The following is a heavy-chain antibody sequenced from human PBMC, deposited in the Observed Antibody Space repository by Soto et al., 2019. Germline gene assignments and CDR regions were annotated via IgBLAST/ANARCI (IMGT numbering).Heavy chain of an antibody. CDR3: ARAHAPALPFDY. D-gene: IGHD2-15*01. Sequence: SETLSLTCTVSGGSMRNVYWSWIRQPPGKRLEWIGFIFHSGNAKYNPSLKSRVTISIDTSKSQLSLSLDSVTAADTAVYFCARAHAPALPFDYWGLGTLVTVSS. J-gene: IGHJ4*01. CDR2: IFHSGNA. V-gene: IGHV4-59*01. CDR1: GGSMRNVY.